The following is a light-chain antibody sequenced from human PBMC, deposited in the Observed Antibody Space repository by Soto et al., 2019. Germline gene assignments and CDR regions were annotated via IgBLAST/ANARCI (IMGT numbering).Light chain of an antibody. Sequence: IQLPQSPSFLSASVGDRVTITCRSSQGISNHFAWFQQKPGKAPSLLMYGSSSLQSGVPSRFSGSQSGTKFTLTISSLEPEYFASYYCQQYYNYPLTFGPGTKVDV. CDR1: QGISNH. V-gene: IGKV1-9*01. J-gene: IGKJ3*01. CDR3: QQYYNYPLT. CDR2: GSS.